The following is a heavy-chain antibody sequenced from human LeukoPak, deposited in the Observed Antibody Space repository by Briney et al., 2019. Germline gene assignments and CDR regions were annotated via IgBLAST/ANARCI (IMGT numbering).Heavy chain of an antibody. CDR1: GVSISGGNYS. J-gene: IGHJ1*01. CDR2: NYDSGRF. V-gene: IGHV4-30-2*01. D-gene: IGHD2-8*02. CDR3: AGGFWSAEYLQR. Sequence: AQTLSLTCAVSGVSISGGNYSWSWIRQPPGRGLEWTGYNYDSGRFYYNPSLESQITIPVDRSKNQFSLKLTSVTAADTAVYYCAGGFWSAEYLQRWGESTLVTVSP.